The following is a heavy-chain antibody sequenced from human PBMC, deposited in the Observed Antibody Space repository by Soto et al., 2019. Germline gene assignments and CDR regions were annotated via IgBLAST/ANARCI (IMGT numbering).Heavy chain of an antibody. Sequence: EVQLVESGGGLVQPGGSLRLSCAASGFTFSSYWMSWVRQAPGKGLEWVANIKHDGREKYYVDSVKGRFTISRDNAKNSLYLQMNSLIAEDTAVYYFARDSRGYYDYWSGSNYYDRDVWAQGTTVTVSS. J-gene: IGHJ6*02. CDR3: ARDSRGYYDYWSGSNYYDRDV. V-gene: IGHV3-7*01. CDR2: IKHDGREK. CDR1: GFTFSSYW. D-gene: IGHD3-3*01.